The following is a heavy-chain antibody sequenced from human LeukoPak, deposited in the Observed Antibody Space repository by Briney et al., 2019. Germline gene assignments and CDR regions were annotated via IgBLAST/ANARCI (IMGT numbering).Heavy chain of an antibody. D-gene: IGHD1-26*01. CDR1: GFTFSSYW. J-gene: IGHJ4*02. V-gene: IGHV3-7*01. Sequence: GGSLRLSCAASGFTFSSYWMGWVRQAPGKGLEWVADIKQDGSEKYYVDSVKGRFTISRDTAKKSLYLQMNSLRAEDTAVYYCARDLTVGATFDYWGQGTLVTVSS. CDR3: ARDLTVGATFDY. CDR2: IKQDGSEK.